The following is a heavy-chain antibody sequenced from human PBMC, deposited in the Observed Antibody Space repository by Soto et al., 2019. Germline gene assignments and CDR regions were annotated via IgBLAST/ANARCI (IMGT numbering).Heavy chain of an antibody. V-gene: IGHV3-74*01. CDR2: INSDGSST. D-gene: IGHD6-19*01. J-gene: IGHJ4*02. CDR1: GFTFSSYW. Sequence: GGSLRLSCAASGFTFSSYWMHWVRQAPGKGLVWVSRINSDGSSTSYADSVKGRFTISRDNAKNTLYLQMNSLRAEDTAVYYCASWAVAGNYFDYWGQGTLVTVSS. CDR3: ASWAVAGNYFDY.